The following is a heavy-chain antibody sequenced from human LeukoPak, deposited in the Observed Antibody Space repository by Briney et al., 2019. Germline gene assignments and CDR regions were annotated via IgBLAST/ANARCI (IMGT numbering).Heavy chain of an antibody. V-gene: IGHV4-59*01. D-gene: IGHD3-10*01. CDR1: GGSISSYY. CDR2: IYYSGST. CDR3: ARLTARSGAFDI. J-gene: IGHJ3*02. Sequence: PSETLSLTCTVSGGSISSYYWSWIRQPPGKGLEWIGYIYYSGSTNYNPSLKSRVTISVDTSKNQFSLKVNSVTAADTAVYYCARLTARSGAFDIWGQGTMVTVSS.